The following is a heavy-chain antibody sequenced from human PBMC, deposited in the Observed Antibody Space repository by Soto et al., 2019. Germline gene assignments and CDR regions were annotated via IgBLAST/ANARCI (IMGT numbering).Heavy chain of an antibody. V-gene: IGHV2-26*01. J-gene: IGHJ3*02. D-gene: IGHD1-26*01. Sequence: QVTLKESGPVLVKPTETLTLTCTVSGFSLSDAAMGVTWIRQPPGEALEWLAHIFSNGEKSYITSLKSRLTISKDSSKSQVVLTMTNMDPVDTATYYCARIKGFRHSGSPHDAFDIWGQGTMVTVSS. CDR2: IFSNGEK. CDR1: GFSLSDAAMG. CDR3: ARIKGFRHSGSPHDAFDI.